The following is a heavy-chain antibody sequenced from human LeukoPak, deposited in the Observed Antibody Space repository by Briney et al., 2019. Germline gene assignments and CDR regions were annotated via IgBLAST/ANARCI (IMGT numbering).Heavy chain of an antibody. J-gene: IGHJ4*02. CDR3: AAGRGGNYFDY. D-gene: IGHD6-13*01. CDR2: IIPILGIA. V-gene: IGHV1-69*04. Sequence: GASVKVSCKASGGTFSSYAISWVRQAPGQGLEWMGRIIPILGIANYAQKFQGRVTITADKSTSTAYVELSSLRSEDTAVYYCAAGRGGNYFDYWGQGTLVTVSS. CDR1: GGTFSSYA.